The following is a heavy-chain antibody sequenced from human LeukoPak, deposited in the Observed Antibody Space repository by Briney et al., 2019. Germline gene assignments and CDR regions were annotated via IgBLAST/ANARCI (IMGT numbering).Heavy chain of an antibody. D-gene: IGHD3-10*01. V-gene: IGHV3-11*05. Sequence: GGSLRLSCAASGFTFSDYYMSWIRQAPGKGLEWVSYISSSSSYTNYADSVKGRFTISRDNAKNSLYPQMNSLRAEDTAVYYCARGRARGGVFDYWGQGTLVTVSS. CDR2: ISSSSSYT. CDR1: GFTFSDYY. CDR3: ARGRARGGVFDY. J-gene: IGHJ4*02.